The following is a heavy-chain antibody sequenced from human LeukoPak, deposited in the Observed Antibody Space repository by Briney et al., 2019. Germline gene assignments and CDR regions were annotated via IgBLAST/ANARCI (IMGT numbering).Heavy chain of an antibody. CDR3: AREAGARDYFDY. Sequence: GGSLRLSCAASGFTFSSYAMHWVRQAPGKGLEWVAVISYDGSNKYYADSVKGRFTISRDNSKNTLYLQMNSLRAEDTAVYYCAREAGARDYFDYWGQGTLVTVSS. D-gene: IGHD1-26*01. CDR1: GFTFSSYA. V-gene: IGHV3-30*04. J-gene: IGHJ4*02. CDR2: ISYDGSNK.